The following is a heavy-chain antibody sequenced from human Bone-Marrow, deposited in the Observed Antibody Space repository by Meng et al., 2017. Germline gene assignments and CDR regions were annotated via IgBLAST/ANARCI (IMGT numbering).Heavy chain of an antibody. V-gene: IGHV1-69*13. J-gene: IGHJ6*02. CDR1: GGTFSSYA. Sequence: SVKVSCKASGGTFSSYAISWVRQAPGQGLEWMGGIIPIFGTANYAQKFQGRVTITADESTSTAYMELSSLRSEDTAVYYCARGGYGDYRMSYYYYGMDVWGQGTTVTVSS. CDR2: IIPIFGTA. CDR3: ARGGYGDYRMSYYYYGMDV. D-gene: IGHD4-17*01.